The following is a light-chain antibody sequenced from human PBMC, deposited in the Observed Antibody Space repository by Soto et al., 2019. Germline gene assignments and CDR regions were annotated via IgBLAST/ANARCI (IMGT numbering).Light chain of an antibody. CDR3: NQGYSAPWT. CDR2: AAS. CDR1: QSISTY. V-gene: IGKV1-39*01. Sequence: DIQMTQSPSSLSASLGDRVTITCRPSQSISTYLHWYQQTPGKPPELLIYAASNLQSGVPSRFSGGGYGTDFTLTISSLQPEDFATYSCNQGYSAPWTFGQGTKVDIK. J-gene: IGKJ1*01.